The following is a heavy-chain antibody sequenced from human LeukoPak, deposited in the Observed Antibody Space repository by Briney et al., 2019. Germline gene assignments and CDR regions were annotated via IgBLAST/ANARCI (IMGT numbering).Heavy chain of an antibody. CDR1: GFSFSSYA. D-gene: IGHD3-22*01. J-gene: IGHJ4*02. CDR2: ISSSSSYI. Sequence: GGSLRLSCVVSGFSFSSYAMSWVRQAPGKGLEWVSSISSSSSYIYYADSVKGRFTISRDNAKNSLYLQMNSLRAEDTAVYYCARAPYYDSSGYYYGAHYFDYWGQGTLVTVSS. CDR3: ARAPYYDSSGYYYGAHYFDY. V-gene: IGHV3-21*01.